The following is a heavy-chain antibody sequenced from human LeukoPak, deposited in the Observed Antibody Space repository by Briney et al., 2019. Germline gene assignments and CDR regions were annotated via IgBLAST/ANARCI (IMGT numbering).Heavy chain of an antibody. Sequence: GGSQRLSCAASGFTVSSNYMSWVRQAPGKGLEWVSVIYSGGSTYYADSVKGRFTISRDNSKNTLYLQMNSLRAEDTAVYYCARVGYDILTGYPTSLDYWGQGTLVTVSS. CDR2: IYSGGST. CDR3: ARVGYDILTGYPTSLDY. CDR1: GFTVSSNY. J-gene: IGHJ4*02. V-gene: IGHV3-53*01. D-gene: IGHD3-9*01.